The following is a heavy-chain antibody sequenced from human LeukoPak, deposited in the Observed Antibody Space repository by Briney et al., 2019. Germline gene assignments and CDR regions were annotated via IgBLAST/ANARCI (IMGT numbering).Heavy chain of an antibody. CDR1: GGPMSSYY. CDR3: ATVGYCSSTSCYQDHNWFDP. Sequence: PSETLSLTCTVSGGPMSSYYWRWLRQPPGKGLEWIGYIYYSGCTNYNPSLKSRVTISVDTSKNQFSLKLSSVTAADTAVYYCATVGYCSSTSCYQDHNWFDPWGQGTLVTVSS. CDR2: IYYSGCT. D-gene: IGHD2-2*01. J-gene: IGHJ5*02. V-gene: IGHV4-59*01.